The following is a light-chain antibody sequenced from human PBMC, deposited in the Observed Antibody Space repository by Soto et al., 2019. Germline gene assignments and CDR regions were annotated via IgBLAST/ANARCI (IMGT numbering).Light chain of an antibody. CDR1: QSIGSS. CDR2: KAS. V-gene: IGKV1-5*03. Sequence: ESQMRQLSSTLSASVGDRITITCQATQSIGSSLAWYQQRPGKAPNRLIYKASSLESGVPSGFSGSGSGAEFSLTFSSLQADDFATYFCLQYYTYPFTFGGGTEVDIK. J-gene: IGKJ4*02. CDR3: LQYYTYPFT.